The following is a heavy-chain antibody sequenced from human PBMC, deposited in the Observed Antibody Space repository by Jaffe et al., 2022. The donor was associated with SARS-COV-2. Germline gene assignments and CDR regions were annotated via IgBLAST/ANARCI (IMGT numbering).Heavy chain of an antibody. J-gene: IGHJ6*02. CDR1: GFTFSSYA. V-gene: IGHV3-23*01. CDR3: AKDGWVVPAALPSRNAPGAYYYYGMDV. D-gene: IGHD2-2*01. CDR2: ISGSGGST. Sequence: EVQLLESGGGLVQPGGSLRLSCAASGFTFSSYAMSWVRQAPGKGLEWVSAISGSGGSTYYADSVKGRFTISRDNSKNTLYLQMNSLRAEDTAVYYCAKDGWVVPAALPSRNAPGAYYYYGMDVWGQGTTVTVSS.